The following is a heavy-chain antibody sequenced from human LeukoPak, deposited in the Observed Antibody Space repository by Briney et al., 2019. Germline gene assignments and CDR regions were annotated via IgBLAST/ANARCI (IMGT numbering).Heavy chain of an antibody. V-gene: IGHV1-24*01. CDR3: ARRKGVVARDYYYYYMDV. D-gene: IGHD2-2*01. CDR2: FDPEDSET. Sequence: ASVKVSCKVSGYTLTELSMHWVRQAPGKGLEWMGGFDPEDSETIYAQKFQGRVTMTTATSTRTAYMELRSLRSDDTAVYYCARRKGVVARDYYYYYMDVWGKGTTVTVSS. CDR1: GYTLTELS. J-gene: IGHJ6*03.